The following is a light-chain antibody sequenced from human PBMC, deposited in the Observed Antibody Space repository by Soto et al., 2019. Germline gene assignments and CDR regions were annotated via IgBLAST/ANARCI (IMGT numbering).Light chain of an antibody. Sequence: IGSTQSPVTLSLSPGERATLSCRASQSVRSNYLAWYQQKPGQAPRLLIYNSSTRATGIPDRFSGSGSGTDFTLTISRLEPEDFALYYCQQYRDLPQTFGQGTKVDIK. J-gene: IGKJ1*01. V-gene: IGKV3-20*01. CDR1: QSVRSNY. CDR2: NSS. CDR3: QQYRDLPQT.